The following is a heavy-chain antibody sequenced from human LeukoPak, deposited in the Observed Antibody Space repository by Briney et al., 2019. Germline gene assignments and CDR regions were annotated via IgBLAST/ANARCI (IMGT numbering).Heavy chain of an antibody. Sequence: PSETLSLTCSVSGGSISSYYWSWIRQPPGKGLEWIGYIYYSGSTNYNPSLKSRVTISVDTSKNQFSLKLSSVTAADTAVYYCAGDYSGDSYFDYWGQGTPVTVSS. CDR1: GGSISSYY. D-gene: IGHD2-21*02. V-gene: IGHV4-59*12. CDR2: IYYSGST. CDR3: AGDYSGDSYFDY. J-gene: IGHJ4*02.